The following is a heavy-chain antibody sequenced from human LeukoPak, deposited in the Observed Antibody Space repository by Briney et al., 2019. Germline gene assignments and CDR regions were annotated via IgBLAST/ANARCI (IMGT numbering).Heavy chain of an antibody. CDR3: ARRRIVVVPAAITSYYYYMDV. D-gene: IGHD2-2*01. V-gene: IGHV4-4*09. Sequence: PSENLSLTCTVSGGSISSYYWSWIRQPPGKGLEWIGYIYTSGSTNYNPSLKSRVTISVDTSKNQFSLKLSSVTAADTAVYYCARRRIVVVPAAITSYYYYMDVWGKGTTVTVSS. CDR2: IYTSGST. CDR1: GGSISSYY. J-gene: IGHJ6*03.